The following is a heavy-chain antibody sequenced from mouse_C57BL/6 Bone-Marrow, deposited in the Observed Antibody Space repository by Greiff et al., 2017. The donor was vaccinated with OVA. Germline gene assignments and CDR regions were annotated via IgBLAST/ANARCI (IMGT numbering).Heavy chain of an antibody. Sequence: EVQRVESGAELVRPGASVTLSCTASGFNIKDDYMHWVKQRPEQGLEWIGWIDPENGDTEYASKFQGKATITADTSSNTAYLQLSSLTSEDTAVYYCTTYYYGSSYWYFDVWGTGTTVTVSS. J-gene: IGHJ1*03. CDR1: GFNIKDDY. CDR2: IDPENGDT. V-gene: IGHV14-4*01. CDR3: TTYYYGSSYWYFDV. D-gene: IGHD1-1*01.